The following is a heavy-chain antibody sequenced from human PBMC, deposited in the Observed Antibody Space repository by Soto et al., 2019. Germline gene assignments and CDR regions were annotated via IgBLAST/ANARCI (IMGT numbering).Heavy chain of an antibody. Sequence: EVQLLESGGGLVQPGGSLRLSCAASGFTFSSYAMSWVRQAPGKGLEWVSAISGSGGSTYYADSVKGRFTISRDNSKNTLYLQMNSLRAEDTAVYYCANFRAGRFLEWLSFFYLWSQGTLVTVSS. CDR3: ANFRAGRFLEWLSFFYL. V-gene: IGHV3-23*01. D-gene: IGHD3-3*01. CDR2: ISGSGGST. CDR1: GFTFSSYA. J-gene: IGHJ4*02.